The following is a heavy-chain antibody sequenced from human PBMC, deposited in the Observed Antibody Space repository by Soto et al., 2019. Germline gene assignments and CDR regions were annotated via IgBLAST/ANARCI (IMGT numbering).Heavy chain of an antibody. D-gene: IGHD2-15*01. CDR1: GYTFRDYD. J-gene: IGHJ4*02. CDR2: INPNSGDT. CDR3: ASDNNTNIADY. Sequence: ASVKVSCKASGYTFRDYDIHWVRQAPGQGLEWMGWINPNSGDTDYVQKFQGRVTMTRDTSVTTAYMELSGLKSDDTAGYYCASDNNTNIADYWGQGTLVTVSS. V-gene: IGHV1-2*02.